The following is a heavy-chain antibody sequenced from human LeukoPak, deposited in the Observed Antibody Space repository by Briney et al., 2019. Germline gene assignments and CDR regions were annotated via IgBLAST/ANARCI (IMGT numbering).Heavy chain of an antibody. CDR1: GFTVSSNY. Sequence: GGSLRLSCAASGFTVSSNYMTWVRQAPGKGLEWVSSVGVISNTYYADSVKGRSTISRDNSKNTLYLQMNSLRAEDTAIYYCARIIVSGGTDKWGQGTLVTVSS. D-gene: IGHD6-13*01. J-gene: IGHJ4*02. CDR3: ARIIVSGGTDK. CDR2: VGVISNT. V-gene: IGHV3-53*01.